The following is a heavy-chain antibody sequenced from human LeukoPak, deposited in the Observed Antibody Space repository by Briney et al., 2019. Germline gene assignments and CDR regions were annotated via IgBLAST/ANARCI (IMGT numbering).Heavy chain of an antibody. CDR2: IYYSGST. CDR3: ARERSTYAGAPENWFDP. D-gene: IGHD2-2*01. Sequence: SETLSLTCAVSGGSISSDGYSWSWIRQPPGKGLEWIGYIYYSGSTYYNPSLKSRVTISVDRSKTQFSLKLSSVTAADTAVYYCARERSTYAGAPENWFDPWGQGILVTVSS. CDR1: GGSISSDGYS. J-gene: IGHJ5*02. V-gene: IGHV4-30-2*01.